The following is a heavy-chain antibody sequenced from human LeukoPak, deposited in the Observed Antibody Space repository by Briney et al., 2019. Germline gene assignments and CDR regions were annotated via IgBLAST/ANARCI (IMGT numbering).Heavy chain of an antibody. Sequence: ASVKVSCKASGYIFTSYGINWVRQAPGQGLEWMGWISPYNGNTNYAQKLQGRVTMTTDTSTSTAYMELRSLRSDDTAVYYCARDRISTPYWELDNWGQGTLVIVSS. V-gene: IGHV1-18*01. CDR3: ARDRISTPYWELDN. D-gene: IGHD2-8*02. CDR1: GYIFTSYG. J-gene: IGHJ4*02. CDR2: ISPYNGNT.